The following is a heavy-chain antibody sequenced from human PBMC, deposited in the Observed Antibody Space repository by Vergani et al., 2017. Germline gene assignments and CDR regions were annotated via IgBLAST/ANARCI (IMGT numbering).Heavy chain of an antibody. CDR2: IYSGGST. D-gene: IGHD6-13*01. V-gene: IGHV3-66*01. CDR3: ARDGFGSSWLLFDY. J-gene: IGHJ4*02. CDR1: GFTVSSNY. Sequence: EVQLVESGGGLVKPGGSLRLSCAASGFTVSSNYMSWVRQAPGKGLEWVSVIYSGGSTYYADSVKGRFTISRDNSKNTLYLQMNSLRAEDTAVYYCARDGFGSSWLLFDYWGQGTLVTVSS.